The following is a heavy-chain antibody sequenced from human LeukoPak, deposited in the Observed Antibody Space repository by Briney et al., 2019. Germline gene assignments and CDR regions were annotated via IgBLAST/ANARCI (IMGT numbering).Heavy chain of an antibody. Sequence: SETLSLTCTVSGGSISSYYRSWIRQPPGKGLEWIGYIYYSGSTNYNPSLKSRVTISVDTSKNQFSLKPSSVTAADTAVYYCAREKRVLRFLEWSYNWFDPWGQGTLVTVSS. V-gene: IGHV4-59*12. D-gene: IGHD3-3*01. CDR3: AREKRVLRFLEWSYNWFDP. CDR2: IYYSGST. CDR1: GGSISSYY. J-gene: IGHJ5*02.